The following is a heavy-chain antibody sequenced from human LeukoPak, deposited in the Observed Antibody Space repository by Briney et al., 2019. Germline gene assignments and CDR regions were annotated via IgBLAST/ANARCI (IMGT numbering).Heavy chain of an antibody. Sequence: PGGSLRLSCAASGFTFSNYWMSWVRQAPGKGPEWVANIKQDGSEKYYVDSVKGRFTISRDNAKNSLYLQMNSLRAEDTAVYYCARDCSYTSRYRGGYWGQGTLVTVSS. J-gene: IGHJ4*02. D-gene: IGHD2-2*01. CDR1: GFTFSNYW. CDR3: ARDCSYTSRYRGGY. V-gene: IGHV3-7*01. CDR2: IKQDGSEK.